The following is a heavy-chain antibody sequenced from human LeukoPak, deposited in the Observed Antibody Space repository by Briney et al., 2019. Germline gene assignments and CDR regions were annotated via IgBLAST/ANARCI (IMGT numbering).Heavy chain of an antibody. D-gene: IGHD6-19*01. CDR3: ARRTVTNGWFRIDY. CDR2: INHSGST. J-gene: IGHJ4*02. V-gene: IGHV4-34*01. Sequence: SETLSLTCAVYGGSFSGYYWSWLRQPPGKGLEWIGEINHSGSTNYNPSLKSRVTISVDTSKNQFSLKLSSVTAADTALYYCARRTVTNGWFRIDYWGQGSLVIVSS. CDR1: GGSFSGYY.